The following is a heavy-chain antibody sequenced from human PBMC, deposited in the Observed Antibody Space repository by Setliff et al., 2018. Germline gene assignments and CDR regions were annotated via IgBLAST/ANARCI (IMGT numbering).Heavy chain of an antibody. CDR2: VSYSGNT. Sequence: PSETLSLTCTVSDGSLSTYYWSWIRQPPGKGLEFIGYVSYSGNTYYNPFFRSRLTTSVDTSKNQFSLTLTSMTAADTAVYFCARLSVQKRANGWSYFDYWGLGTLVTVSS. D-gene: IGHD6-19*01. CDR3: ARLSVQKRANGWSYFDY. CDR1: DGSLSTYY. V-gene: IGHV4-59*08. J-gene: IGHJ4*02.